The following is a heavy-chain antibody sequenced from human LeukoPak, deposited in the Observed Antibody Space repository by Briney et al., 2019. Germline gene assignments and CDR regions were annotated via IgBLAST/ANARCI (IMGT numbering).Heavy chain of an antibody. CDR3: TRLASGTPADY. CDR2: IYYRGDS. Sequence: SETLSLICTVPGGSITNNNYHWGWVRQPPGKGLERIASIYYRGDSYYNPSLKSRLTISVDTSENQFSLKLSSVTASDTAMYFCTRLASGTPADYWGQGTLVTVSS. CDR1: GGSITNNNYH. J-gene: IGHJ4*02. V-gene: IGHV4-39*01. D-gene: IGHD6-6*01.